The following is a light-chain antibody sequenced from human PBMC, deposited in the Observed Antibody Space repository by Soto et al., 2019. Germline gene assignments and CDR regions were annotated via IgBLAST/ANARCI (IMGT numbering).Light chain of an antibody. CDR3: QQSSNWPSIT. J-gene: IGKJ5*01. CDR2: DAY. Sequence: EIVMTQSPATLSLSPGDSATLSCRDGQSVSNYLAWYQQKPCQAPRLLISDAYNRATGIPVRFSGSGSGTDFTLTISSLEAEDSAVYYCQQSSNWPSITCGQGTRLEIK. V-gene: IGKV3-11*01. CDR1: QSVSNY.